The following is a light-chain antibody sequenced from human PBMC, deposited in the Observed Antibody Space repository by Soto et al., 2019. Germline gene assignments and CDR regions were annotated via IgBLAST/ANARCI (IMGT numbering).Light chain of an antibody. CDR1: QSVSNN. CDR2: GAS. V-gene: IGKV3-15*01. CDR3: QQYDIWPWP. Sequence: EIVWTQSPGTLCLSPGERATLSYRASQSVSNNYLAWYQQKPGQAPRVLIYGASTRATGSPARFSGSGSGTEFTLTISSLQSEAFVVYFCQQYDIWPWPFGQGTKVDI. J-gene: IGKJ1*01.